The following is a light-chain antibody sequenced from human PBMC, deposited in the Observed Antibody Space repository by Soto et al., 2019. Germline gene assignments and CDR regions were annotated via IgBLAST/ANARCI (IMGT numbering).Light chain of an antibody. CDR1: SSNIGSNH. J-gene: IGLJ2*01. CDR2: RSD. Sequence: QSVLTQSPSASGTPGQRVIIACSGSSSNIGSNHVNWYRHLPGAAPKLLIFRSDQPPSGVPDRFSGSKAGTTAVLAISGRQSGDEADYYCAAWDDSRYGVVFGGGTKLTVL. CDR3: AAWDDSRYGVV. V-gene: IGLV1-44*01.